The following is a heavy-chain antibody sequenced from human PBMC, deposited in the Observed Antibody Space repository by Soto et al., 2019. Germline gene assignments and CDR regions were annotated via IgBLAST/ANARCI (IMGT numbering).Heavy chain of an antibody. CDR2: ISWNSGSM. CDR3: AKDTVNIIRVITHFDY. J-gene: IGHJ4*02. CDR1: GFTFGDYS. Sequence: GGSLRLSCAACGFTFGDYSIHWVRQAPWKGLEWVSGISWNSGSMAYADSVKGRFTISRDNAKNSLYLQMNSLRAEDTALYYCAKDTVNIIRVITHFDYWGQGTRVAVYS. V-gene: IGHV3-9*01. D-gene: IGHD3-3*01.